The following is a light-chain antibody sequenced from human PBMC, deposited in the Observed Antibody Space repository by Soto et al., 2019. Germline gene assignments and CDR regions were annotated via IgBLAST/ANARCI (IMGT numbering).Light chain of an antibody. V-gene: IGLV1-40*01. Sequence: QSVLTQPPSVSGAPGQRVTISCTGSSSNFGAGYEVHWYKQLPGTAPTLVIFNNLNRPSGVPERFSGSKSGTSASLVISGLQAEDEADYYCAAWDDSLNGWVFGGGTQLTVL. J-gene: IGLJ3*02. CDR2: NNL. CDR1: SSNFGAGYE. CDR3: AAWDDSLNGWV.